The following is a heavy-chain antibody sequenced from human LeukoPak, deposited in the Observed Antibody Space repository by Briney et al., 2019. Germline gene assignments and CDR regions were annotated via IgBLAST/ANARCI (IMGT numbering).Heavy chain of an antibody. CDR2: ISYDGSNK. CDR3: AREDSGVDGYFDL. Sequence: GGSLRLSCAASGFTFSSYAMHWVRQAPGKGLEWVAVISYDGSNKYYADSVKGRFTISRDNSKSTLYLQMNSLRAEDTAVYYCAREDSGVDGYFDLWGRGTLVTVSS. D-gene: IGHD1-26*01. J-gene: IGHJ2*01. CDR1: GFTFSSYA. V-gene: IGHV3-30*04.